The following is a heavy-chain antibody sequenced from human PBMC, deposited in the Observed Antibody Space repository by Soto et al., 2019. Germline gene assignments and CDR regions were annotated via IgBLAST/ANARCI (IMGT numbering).Heavy chain of an antibody. J-gene: IGHJ6*02. D-gene: IGHD3-3*01. V-gene: IGHV5-51*01. CDR1: GYSFTSYW. CDR3: ARAVTIFGSYYGMDV. CDR2: IYPGDSDT. Sequence: PGESLKISCKGSGYSFTSYWIGWVRQMPGKGLEWMGIIYPGDSDTRYSPSFQGQVTISADKSISTAYLQWSSLKASDTAMYYCARAVTIFGSYYGMDVWGQGTTVTVSS.